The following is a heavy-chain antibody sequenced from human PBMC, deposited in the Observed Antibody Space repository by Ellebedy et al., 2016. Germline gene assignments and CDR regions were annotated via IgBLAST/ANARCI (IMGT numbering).Heavy chain of an antibody. Sequence: ASVKVSCKASGYTFTSYYMHWVRQAPGQGLEWMGIINPSGGSTSYAQKFQGRVTMTRDTSTSTVYMELSSLRSEDTAVYYCARDLGIAVFPTTPYDDYWGQGTLVTVSS. D-gene: IGHD6-19*01. CDR2: INPSGGST. V-gene: IGHV1-46*01. CDR1: GYTFTSYY. J-gene: IGHJ4*02. CDR3: ARDLGIAVFPTTPYDDY.